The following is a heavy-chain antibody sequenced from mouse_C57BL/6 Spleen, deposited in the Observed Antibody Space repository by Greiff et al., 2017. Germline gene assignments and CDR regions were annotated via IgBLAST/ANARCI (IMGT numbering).Heavy chain of an antibody. V-gene: IGHV1-50*01. D-gene: IGHD1-1*01. CDR3: ARSAHYYGSRDWYFDV. Sequence: VQVVESGAELVKPGASVKLSCKASGYTFTSYWMQWVKQRPGQGLEWIGEIDPSDSYTNYNQKFKGKATLTVDTSSSTAYMQLSSLTSEDSAVYYCARSAHYYGSRDWYFDVWGTGTTVTVSS. J-gene: IGHJ1*03. CDR1: GYTFTSYW. CDR2: IDPSDSYT.